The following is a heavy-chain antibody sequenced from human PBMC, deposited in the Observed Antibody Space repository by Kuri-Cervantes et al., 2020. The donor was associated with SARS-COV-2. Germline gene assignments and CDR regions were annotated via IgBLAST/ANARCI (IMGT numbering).Heavy chain of an antibody. J-gene: IGHJ4*02. D-gene: IGHD4-23*01. V-gene: IGHV4-59*08. CDR1: GGSVNSYY. CDR3: ARHFYGGNAIFQY. Sequence: SETLSLTCTVFGGSVNSYYWTWIRQPPGKGLEWVGSIYYTGTTNYNPSLKSRVTMSIDTSKNQFSLKLSSVTAADTAVYYCARHFYGGNAIFQYWGRGTLVTVSS. CDR2: IYYTGTT.